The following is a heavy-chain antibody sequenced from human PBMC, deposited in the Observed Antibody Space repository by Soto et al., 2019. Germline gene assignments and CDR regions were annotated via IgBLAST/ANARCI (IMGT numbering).Heavy chain of an antibody. D-gene: IGHD3-10*01. Sequence: QVQLVQSGAEVKKPGDTVKVSCKASGYTFTNYGISWVRQAPGQGLEWMGWISAYNGNTKYAQKLQGRVTMTTDTSTSTAYMELRSLRSDDTAVYYCARGVGSGSYYNQYNWFDPWGQGTLVTVSS. V-gene: IGHV1-18*01. CDR2: ISAYNGNT. J-gene: IGHJ5*02. CDR1: GYTFTNYG. CDR3: ARGVGSGSYYNQYNWFDP.